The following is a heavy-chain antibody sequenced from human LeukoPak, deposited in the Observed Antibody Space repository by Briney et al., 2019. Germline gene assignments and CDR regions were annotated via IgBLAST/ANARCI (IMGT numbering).Heavy chain of an antibody. V-gene: IGHV3-23*01. CDR1: VFILNIYS. CDR3: ATDCHCTSSRHFCGYMDL. CDR2: TNSAYESK. D-gene: IGHD2-8*01. J-gene: IGHJ6*03. Sequence: GGSLSLFCAASVFILNIYSMYWVRHSPGKGLEFLSFTNSAYESKYYAHCVEGRLTISRDNSNHTLYLQMNSQRGEHLAIYFDATDCHCTSSRHFCGYMDLWGKGTTVSVSS.